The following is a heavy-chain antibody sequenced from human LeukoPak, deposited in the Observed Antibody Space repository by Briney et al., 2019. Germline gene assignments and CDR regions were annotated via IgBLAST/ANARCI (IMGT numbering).Heavy chain of an antibody. CDR2: LSNTGNI. D-gene: IGHD3-10*02. V-gene: IGHV3-48*01. Sequence: GGSRRLSCAASGFTFSSYGMNWVRQAPGKGLEWLSYLSNTGNIHYAQSVKGRFTISRDNAKSSLYLQMDGLRAEDTAVYYCARRGDSPMIGDHWGQGILVTLAS. J-gene: IGHJ4*02. CDR1: GFTFSSYG. CDR3: ARRGDSPMIGDH.